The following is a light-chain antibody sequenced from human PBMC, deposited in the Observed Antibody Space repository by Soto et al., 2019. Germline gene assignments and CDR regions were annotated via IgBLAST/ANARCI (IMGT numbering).Light chain of an antibody. Sequence: QSVLTQPASVSGSPGQSITISCTGTSSDVGGYNYVSWYQQHPGKAPKLMIFDVSYRPSGVSNRFSGSKSGNTASLTISGLQAEDEADYYCNSYTTRTTYVFGTGTKLTVL. CDR2: DVS. CDR1: SSDVGGYNY. V-gene: IGLV2-14*03. J-gene: IGLJ1*01. CDR3: NSYTTRTTYV.